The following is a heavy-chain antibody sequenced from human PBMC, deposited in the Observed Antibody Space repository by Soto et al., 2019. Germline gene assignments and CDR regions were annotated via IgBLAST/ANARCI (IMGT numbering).Heavy chain of an antibody. J-gene: IGHJ3*02. V-gene: IGHV1-18*01. CDR3: ARDLQGLGYYDSSGYRDAFDI. Sequence: GASVKVSCKASGYAFTSYGISWVRQAPGQGLERMGWISAYNGNTNYAQKLQGRVTMTTDTSTSTAYMELRSLRSDDTAVYYCARDLQGLGYYDSSGYRDAFDIWGQGTMVTVSS. CDR2: ISAYNGNT. D-gene: IGHD3-22*01. CDR1: GYAFTSYG.